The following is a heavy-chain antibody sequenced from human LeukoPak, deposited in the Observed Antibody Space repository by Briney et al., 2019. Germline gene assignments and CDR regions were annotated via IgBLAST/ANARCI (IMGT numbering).Heavy chain of an antibody. V-gene: IGHV4-30-4*01. CDR1: GGSISSGDYY. D-gene: IGHD5-12*01. J-gene: IGHJ4*02. CDR3: ASSIVATTPAY. Sequence: SQTLSLTCTVSGGSISSGDYYRSWMRQPPGKGLEWIGYIYYSGSTYYNPSLKSRVTISVDTSKNQFSLKLSSVTAADTAVYYCASSIVATTPAYWGQGTLVTVSS. CDR2: IYYSGST.